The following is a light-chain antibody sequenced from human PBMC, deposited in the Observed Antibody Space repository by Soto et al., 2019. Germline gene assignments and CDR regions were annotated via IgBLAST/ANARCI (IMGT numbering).Light chain of an antibody. J-gene: IGKJ4*01. Sequence: DIQITQSPSARSASLGETVTSTYRASQEIKNYLTWYQQKSGKAPKLLIYDASDLETGVPSRFSGSGSGTDFTFTINSLQSEDIATYYCQQYDNLPLTFGGGTKVDIK. CDR2: DAS. CDR1: QEIKNY. CDR3: QQYDNLPLT. V-gene: IGKV1-33*01.